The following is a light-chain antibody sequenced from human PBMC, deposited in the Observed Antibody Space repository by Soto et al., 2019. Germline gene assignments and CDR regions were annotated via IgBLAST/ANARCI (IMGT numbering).Light chain of an antibody. CDR2: VAS. V-gene: IGKV1-27*01. Sequence: DVQMTQSPSSLSASVGDRATITCRASQGISNYLAWYQQQPGKVPKLLIYVASTLQSGVPSRFSGSGSGTDFTLTISSPQPEDVATYYCQKYNSAPWTFGQGTKVEIK. CDR1: QGISNY. CDR3: QKYNSAPWT. J-gene: IGKJ1*01.